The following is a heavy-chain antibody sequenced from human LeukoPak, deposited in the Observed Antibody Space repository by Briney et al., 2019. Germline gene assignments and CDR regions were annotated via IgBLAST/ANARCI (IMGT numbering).Heavy chain of an antibody. D-gene: IGHD3-9*01. V-gene: IGHV3-23*01. CDR3: AKDLLRYFDWLGGG. CDR2: IFGNGAGT. CDR1: GFTFRDYA. J-gene: IGHJ4*02. Sequence: GGSLTLSCTASGFTFRDYAMSWVRRAPGRGLEWLSLIFGNGAGTYYADSVKGRFTISRDNSKNTLYLQMTSLRGEDTAVYYCAKDLLRYFDWLGGGWGQGTLVTVSS.